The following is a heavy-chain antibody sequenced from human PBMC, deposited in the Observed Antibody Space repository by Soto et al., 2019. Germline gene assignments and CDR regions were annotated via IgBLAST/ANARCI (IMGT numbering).Heavy chain of an antibody. V-gene: IGHV3-30-3*01. CDR3: ARDWPGYSSGWYGGINYYYGMDV. CDR2: ISYDGSNK. CDR1: GFTFSSYA. Sequence: GGSLRLSCAASGFTFSSYAMHWVRQAPGKGLEWVAVISYDGSNKYYADSVKGRFTISRDNSKNTLYLQMNSLRAEDTAVYYCARDWPGYSSGWYGGINYYYGMDVWGQGTTVTVSS. J-gene: IGHJ6*02. D-gene: IGHD6-19*01.